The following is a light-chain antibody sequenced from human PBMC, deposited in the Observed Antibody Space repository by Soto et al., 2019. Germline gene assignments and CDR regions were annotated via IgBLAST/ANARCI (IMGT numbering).Light chain of an antibody. CDR2: DAS. CDR3: QQRSNWPLT. Sequence: EIVLTQSPATLSLSPGERATLSCRASQSVSSYLAWYQQKPGQAPRLLIYDASTRATGIPARFSGSGSATDFTLTISSLGPEDFAVYYCQQRSNWPLTFGGGTKVEIK. V-gene: IGKV3-11*01. J-gene: IGKJ4*01. CDR1: QSVSSY.